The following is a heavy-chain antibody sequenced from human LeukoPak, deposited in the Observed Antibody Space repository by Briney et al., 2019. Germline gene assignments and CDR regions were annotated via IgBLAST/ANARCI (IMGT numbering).Heavy chain of an antibody. CDR3: AGDRSLEWLGRTDYYYYMDV. V-gene: IGHV3-48*01. D-gene: IGHD3-3*01. CDR1: GFTFSSYS. CDR2: ISSSSSTI. Sequence: PGGSLRLSCAASGFTFSSYSMNWVRQAPGKGLEWVSYISSSSSTIYYADSVKGRFTISRDNAKNSLYLQMSSLRAEDTAVYYCAGDRSLEWLGRTDYYYYMDVWGKGTTVTVSS. J-gene: IGHJ6*03.